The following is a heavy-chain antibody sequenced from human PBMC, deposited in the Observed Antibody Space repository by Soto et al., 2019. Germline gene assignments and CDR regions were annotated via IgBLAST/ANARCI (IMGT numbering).Heavy chain of an antibody. V-gene: IGHV3-30*18. CDR3: AKAPPNNLADTAMVFDY. D-gene: IGHD5-18*01. CDR2: ISYDGSNK. J-gene: IGHJ4*02. Sequence: QVQLVESGGGVVQPGRSLRLSCAASGFTFSSYGMHWVRQAPGKGLEWVAVISYDGSNKYYADSVKGRFTISRDNSKNTLYLQMNSLRAEDTAVYYCAKAPPNNLADTAMVFDYWGQGTLVTVSS. CDR1: GFTFSSYG.